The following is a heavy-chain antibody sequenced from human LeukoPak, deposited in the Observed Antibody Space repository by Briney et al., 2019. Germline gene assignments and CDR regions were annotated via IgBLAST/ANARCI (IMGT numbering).Heavy chain of an antibody. Sequence: GGSLRLSCAASGFTFSSYWMSWARQAPGKGLEWVANIKQDGSEKYYVDSVKGRFTISRDNAKNSLYLQMNSLRAEDTAVYYCARTAAAYCGGDCYCDYWGQGTLVTVSS. CDR3: ARTAAAYCGGDCYCDY. D-gene: IGHD2-21*02. CDR2: IKQDGSEK. J-gene: IGHJ4*02. CDR1: GFTFSSYW. V-gene: IGHV3-7*01.